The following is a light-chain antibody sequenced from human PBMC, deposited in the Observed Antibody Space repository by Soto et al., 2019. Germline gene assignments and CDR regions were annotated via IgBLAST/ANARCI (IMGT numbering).Light chain of an antibody. V-gene: IGKV1-5*01. Sequence: MRITQSPSAEFSCFSDRDTITWRSSHNIDTWLAWYQQKLGRAPKLLISDASTLESGVPSRFSGSGSGTEFTLTISGPQPDDFATYYCPQSTIHTWPFGPATEVDI. J-gene: IGKJ3*01. CDR2: DAS. CDR3: PQSTIHTWP. CDR1: HNIDTW.